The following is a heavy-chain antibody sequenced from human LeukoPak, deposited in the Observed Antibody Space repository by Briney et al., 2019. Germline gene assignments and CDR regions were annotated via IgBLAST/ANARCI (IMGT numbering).Heavy chain of an antibody. D-gene: IGHD3-10*01. V-gene: IGHV6-1*01. CDR3: ARGLGKGFGELAVYYYGMDV. CDR2: TNYRSKWNN. Sequence: QTLSLPCATSADSVSSNSAAWNWIRQSPSRGLEWLGRTNYRSKWNNDYAVSVKSRITINPDTSKNQFSLQLNSVTPEDTAVYYCARGLGKGFGELAVYYYGMDVWGQGTTVTVSS. CDR1: ADSVSSNSAA. J-gene: IGHJ6*02.